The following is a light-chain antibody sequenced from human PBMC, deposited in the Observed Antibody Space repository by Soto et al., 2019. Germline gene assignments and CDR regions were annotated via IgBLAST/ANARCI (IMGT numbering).Light chain of an antibody. Sequence: QSALTQPASVSGSPGQSITISCTGTSSDVGGYNYVSWFQQHPGKAPKLMIYVVSNRPSGISNRFSGSKSGNTASLTISGLQAEDEADYSCSSYTTSSSWVFGGVTKLTVL. CDR1: SSDVGGYNY. V-gene: IGLV2-14*01. CDR3: SSYTTSSSWV. J-gene: IGLJ3*02. CDR2: VVS.